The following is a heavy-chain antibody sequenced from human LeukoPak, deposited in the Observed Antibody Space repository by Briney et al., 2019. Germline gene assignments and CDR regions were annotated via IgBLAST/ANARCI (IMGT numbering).Heavy chain of an antibody. CDR3: ASSSRAGWLLYHYAFDY. D-gene: IGHD3-3*01. CDR1: GYTFTSYY. CDR2: INPSVGST. Sequence: ASVKVSCKASGYTFTSYYMHWVRQAPGQGLEWMGIINPSVGSTSYAQKFQGRVTMTRDTSTSTVYMELSSLRSEDTAVYYCASSSRAGWLLYHYAFDYWGQGTLVTVSS. V-gene: IGHV1-46*01. J-gene: IGHJ4*02.